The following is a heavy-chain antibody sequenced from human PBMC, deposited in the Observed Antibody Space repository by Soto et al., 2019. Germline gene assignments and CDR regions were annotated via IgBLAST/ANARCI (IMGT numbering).Heavy chain of an antibody. CDR3: ARGRGNTIFSQFDY. V-gene: IGHV1-69*01. D-gene: IGHD3-9*01. J-gene: IGHJ4*02. Sequence: HVQLVQSGAEVKKPGSSVKVSCRASGGAFSTYAIDWVRQAPGQGLEWLGGIIPIFGTPNYAQKFQGRVTFTADESTSTPYMELSSLRSVATAVYYCARGRGNTIFSQFDYWGQGTLVTVSS. CDR2: IIPIFGTP. CDR1: GGAFSTYA.